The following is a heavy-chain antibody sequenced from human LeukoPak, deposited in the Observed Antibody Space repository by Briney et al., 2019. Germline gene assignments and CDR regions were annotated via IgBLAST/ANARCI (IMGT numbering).Heavy chain of an antibody. J-gene: IGHJ5*02. V-gene: IGHV1-69*04. CDR3: ASGSHYSNSPFDP. CDR1: GGTFSSYA. D-gene: IGHD4-11*01. CDR2: IIPILGIA. Sequence: GASVKVSCKASGGTFSSYAISWVRQAPGQGLEWMGRIIPILGIANYAQKFQGRVTITADKSTSTVYMELSSLRSEDTAVYYCASGSHYSNSPFDPWGQGTLVTVSS.